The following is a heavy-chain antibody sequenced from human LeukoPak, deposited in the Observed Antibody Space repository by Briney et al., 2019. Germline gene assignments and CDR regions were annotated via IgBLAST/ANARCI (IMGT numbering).Heavy chain of an antibody. J-gene: IGHJ5*02. CDR1: GVSLSGYF. D-gene: IGHD3-10*01. CDR3: ARALSFDP. V-gene: IGHV4-34*01. Sequence: PSETLSLTCSVYGVSLSGYFWSWIRQPPGKGLEWIGEINHSGSTNYNPSLKSRVTISVETSKNQFSLKLSSVTAADTAVYYCARALSFDPWGQGTLVTVSS. CDR2: INHSGST.